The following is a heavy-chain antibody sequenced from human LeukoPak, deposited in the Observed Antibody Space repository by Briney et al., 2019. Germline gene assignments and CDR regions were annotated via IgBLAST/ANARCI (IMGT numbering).Heavy chain of an antibody. CDR2: INHSGST. J-gene: IGHJ6*03. CDR1: GGSFSGYY. Sequence: PSETLSLTCAVYGGSFSGYYWSWIRQPPGKGLEWIGEINHSGSTNYNPSLKSRVTISVDTSKNQFSLKLSSVTAADTAVYYCARGQPVQQQLVTYYYYYMDVWGKGTTVTVSS. D-gene: IGHD6-13*01. CDR3: ARGQPVQQQLVTYYYYYMDV. V-gene: IGHV4-34*01.